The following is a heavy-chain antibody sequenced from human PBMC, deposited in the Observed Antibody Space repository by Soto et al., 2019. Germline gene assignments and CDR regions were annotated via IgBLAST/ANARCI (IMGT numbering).Heavy chain of an antibody. Sequence: WASVKVSCKASGYTSAAFGISGVLQSPVQGLEWMGCVSGNNGASNPAPKVQGRITMTLDTSTGVSYMALRSLRSDDRAIYYCVRDQKYFRVNGNWYDSWGRGTLVAFSS. CDR3: VRDQKYFRVNGNWYDS. CDR2: VSGNNGAS. J-gene: IGHJ5*01. D-gene: IGHD2-2*01. V-gene: IGHV1-18*04. CDR1: GYTSAAFG.